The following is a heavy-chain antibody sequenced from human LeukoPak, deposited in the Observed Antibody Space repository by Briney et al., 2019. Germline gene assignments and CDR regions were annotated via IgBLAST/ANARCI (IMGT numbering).Heavy chain of an antibody. CDR2: ISGDGSTT. D-gene: IGHD6-19*01. J-gene: IGHJ4*02. CDR3: AKDLESIAVAGPGDY. Sequence: GGSLRLSCAVSGFTFRNYWMYWVRQAPGEALVWVSRISGDGSTTTYADTVKGRFTISRDNAKNTLYLQMNSLRAEDTAVYYCAKDLESIAVAGPGDYWGQGTLVTVSS. CDR1: GFTFRNYW. V-gene: IGHV3-74*01.